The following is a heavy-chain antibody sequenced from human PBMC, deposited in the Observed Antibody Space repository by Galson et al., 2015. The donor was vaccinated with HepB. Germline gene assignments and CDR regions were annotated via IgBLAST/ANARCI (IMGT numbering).Heavy chain of an antibody. CDR3: ARDLYGDYAFDI. Sequence: LRLSCAASGFTFSSYSMNWVRQAPGKGLEWVSSISSSSSYIYYADSVKGRFTISRDNAKNSLYLQMNSLRAEDTAVYYCARDLYGDYAFDIWGQGTMVTVSS. D-gene: IGHD4-17*01. CDR2: ISSSSSYI. CDR1: GFTFSSYS. V-gene: IGHV3-21*01. J-gene: IGHJ3*02.